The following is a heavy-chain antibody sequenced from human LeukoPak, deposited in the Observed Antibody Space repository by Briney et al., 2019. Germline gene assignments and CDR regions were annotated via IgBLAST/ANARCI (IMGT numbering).Heavy chain of an antibody. J-gene: IGHJ4*02. CDR1: GFTFSNYA. CDR2: ITGSGGNT. V-gene: IGHV3-23*01. CDR3: AKWGDYDVLTGYYVSDY. D-gene: IGHD3-9*01. Sequence: PGAYLRLSCAASGFTFSNYAMSWVRQAPGKGLEWVSAITGSGGNTYYAESVKGRFTISRDNSKNTVFLQMNSLRAEDTAVYYCAKWGDYDVLTGYYVSDYWGQGTLVTVSS.